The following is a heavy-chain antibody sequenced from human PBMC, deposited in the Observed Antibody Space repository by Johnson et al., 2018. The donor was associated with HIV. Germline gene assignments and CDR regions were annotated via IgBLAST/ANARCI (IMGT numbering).Heavy chain of an antibody. J-gene: IGHJ3*02. CDR3: ARVSSGGALYS. D-gene: IGHD3-22*01. Sequence: VQLVESGGGLVQPGGSLRLSCAASGFTFSSYWMSWVRQAPGKGLEWVSGINWNGGTTDYADSVKGRFTISRDNAKNSLYLQMNSLKTEDTAVYYGARVSSGGALYSWGQGTMFTVAS. CDR2: INWNGGTT. CDR1: GFTFSSYW. V-gene: IGHV3-20*04.